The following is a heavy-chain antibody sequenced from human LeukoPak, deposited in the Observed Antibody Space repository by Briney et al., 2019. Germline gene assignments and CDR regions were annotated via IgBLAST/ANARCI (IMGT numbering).Heavy chain of an antibody. CDR3: ARDLSRSFSLIRGLIQHREFDF. V-gene: IGHV3-7*01. CDR1: GFSPWVYW. Sequence: RGSLRLSCAVSGFSPWVYWMSWVRPAPEEGLEWVANIKQDVREKYYMDSVKGRFTISKDNAKNSLYLQMNSLRAEDTAVYYYARDLSRSFSLIRGLIQHREFDFWGRGTLVTVSS. D-gene: IGHD3-10*01. CDR2: IKQDVREK. J-gene: IGHJ4*02.